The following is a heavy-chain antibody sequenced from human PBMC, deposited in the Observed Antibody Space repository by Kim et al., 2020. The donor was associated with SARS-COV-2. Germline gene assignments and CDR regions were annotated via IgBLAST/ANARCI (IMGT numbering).Heavy chain of an antibody. CDR3: AKERNDILTGYPGGMDV. J-gene: IGHJ6*02. CDR2: ITSNGGST. D-gene: IGHD3-9*01. V-gene: IGHV3-64D*06. CDR1: GFIFSNFL. Sequence: GGSLRLSCSASGFIFSNFLMHWVRQVPGKGLEFVSAITSNGGSTSYADSVKERFTISRDNSKNTLYLQMSSLRAVDTAVYYCAKERNDILTGYPGGMDVWGQGSTVTVSS.